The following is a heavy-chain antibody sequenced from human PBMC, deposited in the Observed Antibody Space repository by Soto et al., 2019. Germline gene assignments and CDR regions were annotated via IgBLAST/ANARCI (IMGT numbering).Heavy chain of an antibody. Sequence: GGSLRLSCAASGFTFSSFTMSWVRQAPGKGLEWVSAIGSRGDSTYYADSVKGRFTISRDNSKNTLYLQMNSLRAEDTAVYYCAKDLIYGYNSGRPFDSWGQGTLVTVSS. CDR3: AKDLIYGYNSGRPFDS. V-gene: IGHV3-23*01. D-gene: IGHD6-19*01. CDR2: IGSRGDST. J-gene: IGHJ4*02. CDR1: GFTFSSFT.